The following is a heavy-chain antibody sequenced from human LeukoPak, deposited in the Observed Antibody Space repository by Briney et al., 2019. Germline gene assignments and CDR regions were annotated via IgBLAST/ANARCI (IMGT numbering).Heavy chain of an antibody. J-gene: IGHJ1*01. CDR3: ARAYGDYAEYFQH. V-gene: IGHV1-46*01. Sequence: ASVKVSCKASGYTFTSYFMHWVRQAPGQGLEWMGIINSSGGSTSYAQKFQGRVTMTRDTSTSTVYMELSSLRSEGTAVYYCARAYGDYAEYFQHWGQGTLVTVSS. CDR1: GYTFTSYF. CDR2: INSSGGST. D-gene: IGHD4-17*01.